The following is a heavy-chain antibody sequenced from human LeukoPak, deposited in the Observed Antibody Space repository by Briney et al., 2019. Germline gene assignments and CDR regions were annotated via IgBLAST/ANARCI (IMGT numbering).Heavy chain of an antibody. J-gene: IGHJ5*02. V-gene: IGHV4-30-4*07. D-gene: IGHD6-19*01. Sequence: SETLSLTCAVSRGSITSGGYSWSWLRQPPGKGLERIGYIYYSGSTYYNPSLKSRVTISADTSKNQFSLRLTSVTAADTAVYYCARGGGSGWYSSENWFDPWGQGTLVTVSS. CDR1: RGSITSGGYS. CDR3: ARGGGSGWYSSENWFDP. CDR2: IYYSGST.